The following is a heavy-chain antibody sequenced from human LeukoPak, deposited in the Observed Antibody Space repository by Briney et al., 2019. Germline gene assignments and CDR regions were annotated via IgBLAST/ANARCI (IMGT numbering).Heavy chain of an antibody. J-gene: IGHJ4*02. CDR1: GFTFSSYA. D-gene: IGHD4-11*01. CDR3: ARDGPIRDYTGEALFDY. V-gene: IGHV3-33*08. Sequence: GGSLRLSCAASGFTFSSYAMHWVRQAPGKGLEWVAVIWYDGSNKYYADSVKGRFTISRDNSKNTLYLQMNSLRAEDTAVYYCARDGPIRDYTGEALFDYWGQGTLVTVSS. CDR2: IWYDGSNK.